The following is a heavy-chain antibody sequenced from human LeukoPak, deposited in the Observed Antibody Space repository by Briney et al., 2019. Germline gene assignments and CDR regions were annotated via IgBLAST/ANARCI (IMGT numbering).Heavy chain of an antibody. D-gene: IGHD3-22*01. Sequence: PAGSLRLSCSASGFTFSTYAMHWVRQAPGKGLEYVSAISSNGGTIYYTDSVKGRFSISRDNSKSTLYLQLSSLRAEDTAVYYCVKGSEAYCDSKSDYWGQGTLVTVSS. V-gene: IGHV3-64D*09. J-gene: IGHJ4*02. CDR1: GFTFSTYA. CDR2: ISSNGGTI. CDR3: VKGSEAYCDSKSDY.